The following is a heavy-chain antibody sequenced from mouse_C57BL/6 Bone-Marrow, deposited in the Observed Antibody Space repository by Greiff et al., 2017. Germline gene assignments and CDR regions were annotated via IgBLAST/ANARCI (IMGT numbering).Heavy chain of an antibody. Sequence: VQLKESGAELVRPGASVKLSCTASGFNIKDDYMHWVKQRPEQGLEWIGWIDPENGDTEYASKFQGKATITADTSSNTAYLQLRSLTSEDTAVYYCTRYDGYYEGWFAYWGQGTLVTVSA. J-gene: IGHJ3*01. D-gene: IGHD2-3*01. CDR1: GFNIKDDY. CDR3: TRYDGYYEGWFAY. V-gene: IGHV14-4*01. CDR2: IDPENGDT.